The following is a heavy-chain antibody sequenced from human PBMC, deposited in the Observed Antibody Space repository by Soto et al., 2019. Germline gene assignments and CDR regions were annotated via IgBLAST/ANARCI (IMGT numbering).Heavy chain of an antibody. J-gene: IGHJ5*02. CDR3: AREEDIVVVVAATRKGAWFDP. V-gene: IGHV3-30-3*01. CDR1: GFTFSSYA. D-gene: IGHD2-15*01. CDR2: ISYDGSNK. Sequence: QVQLVESGGGVVQPGRSLRLSCAASGFTFSSYAMHWVRQAPGKGLEWVAVISYDGSNKYYADSVKGRFTISRDNSKNTLYLQMNSLRAEDTAVYYCAREEDIVVVVAATRKGAWFDPWGQGTLVIVSS.